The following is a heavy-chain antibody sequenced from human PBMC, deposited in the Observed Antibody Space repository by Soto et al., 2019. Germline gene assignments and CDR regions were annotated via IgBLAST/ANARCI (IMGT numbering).Heavy chain of an antibody. CDR1: GFTFSSYG. D-gene: IGHD6-19*01. V-gene: IGHV3-30*18. CDR2: ISYDGSNK. CDR3: AKLPDPGYSGADTSSEVDY. Sequence: QVQLVESGGGVVQPGRSLRLSCAASGFTFSSYGMHWVRQAPGKGLEWVAVISYDGSNKYYADSVKGRFTISRDNSKNKLYLHMNSLRAEDTSVYYCAKLPDPGYSGADTSSEVDYWGQGTLVTVSS. J-gene: IGHJ4*02.